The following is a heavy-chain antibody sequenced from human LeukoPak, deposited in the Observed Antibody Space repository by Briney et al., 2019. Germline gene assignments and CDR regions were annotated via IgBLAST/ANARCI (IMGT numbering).Heavy chain of an antibody. V-gene: IGHV1-2*06. CDR1: GYTFTGYY. D-gene: IGHD3-16*02. CDR3: ARGLRLGELSLYLLDY. CDR2: INPNSGGT. J-gene: IGHJ4*02. Sequence: ASVKVSCKASGYTFTGYYMHWVRQAPGQGLEWMGRINPNSGGTNYAQKFQGRVTMTRDTSISTAYIELSRLRSDNTAVYYCARGLRLGELSLYLLDYWGQGTLVTVSS.